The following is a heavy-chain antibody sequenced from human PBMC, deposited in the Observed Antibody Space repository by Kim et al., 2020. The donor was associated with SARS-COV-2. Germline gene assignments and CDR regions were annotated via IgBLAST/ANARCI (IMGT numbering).Heavy chain of an antibody. CDR2: IKYDGSEK. D-gene: IGHD3-10*01. CDR1: GITFSKFL. J-gene: IGHJ4*02. CDR3: ASGGHFDF. Sequence: GGSLRLSCTASGITFSKFLMTWGRQAPGKGLEWVANIKYDGSEKYYLDSVMGRFSISRDNARNTLWLQMNSLRVEDTAVYYCASGGHFDFWGQGTPVTVSS. V-gene: IGHV3-7*01.